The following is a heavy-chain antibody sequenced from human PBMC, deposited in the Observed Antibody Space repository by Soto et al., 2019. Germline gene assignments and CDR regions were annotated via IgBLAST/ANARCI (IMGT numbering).Heavy chain of an antibody. CDR1: CGSFSGYF. J-gene: IGHJ6*02. CDR3: ARGKEVTAVFSYYDKMDV. D-gene: IGHD2-21*02. CDR2: INHSGST. V-gene: IGHV4-34*01. Sequence: PSETLSLTCAVYCGSFSGYFWNWIRQPPGKGLEWIGEINHSGSTNYSPSLKSRVTISVDTSKKQFSLKLSSVTAADTAVYYCARGKEVTAVFSYYDKMDVWGQGTTVTVSS.